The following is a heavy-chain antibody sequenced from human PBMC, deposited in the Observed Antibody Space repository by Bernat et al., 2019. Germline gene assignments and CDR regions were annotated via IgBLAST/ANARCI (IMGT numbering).Heavy chain of an antibody. CDR3: ARDRAVTHLDY. CDR1: GFTFSSYG. J-gene: IGHJ4*02. CDR2: IWYDGSNK. V-gene: IGHV3-33*01. Sequence: QVQLVESGGGVVQPGRSLRLSCAASGFTFSSYGMHWVRQAPGKGLEWVAVIWYDGSNKYYADSVKGRFTISRDNSKNTLSLEMNSLGAEDTAVYYCARDRAVTHLDYWGQGTLVTVSS. D-gene: IGHD4-23*01.